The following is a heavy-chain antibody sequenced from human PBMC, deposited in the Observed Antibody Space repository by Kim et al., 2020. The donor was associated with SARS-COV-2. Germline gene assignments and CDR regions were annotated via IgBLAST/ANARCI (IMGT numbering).Heavy chain of an antibody. Sequence: SETLSLTCTVSGGSISSYYWSWIRQPPGKGLEWIGYIYYSGSTNYNPSLKSRVTISVDTSKNQFSLKLSSVTAADTAVYYCARSTAGGIAAVKLYFDLWG. CDR1: GGSISSYY. D-gene: IGHD6-13*01. J-gene: IGHJ2*01. CDR2: IYYSGST. CDR3: ARSTAGGIAAVKLYFDL. V-gene: IGHV4-59*08.